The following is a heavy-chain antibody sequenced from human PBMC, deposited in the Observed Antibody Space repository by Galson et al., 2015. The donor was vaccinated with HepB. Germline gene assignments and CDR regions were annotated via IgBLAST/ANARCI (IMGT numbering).Heavy chain of an antibody. D-gene: IGHD6-13*01. Sequence: SLRLSCAASGFTVSSNYMSWVRQAPGKGLEWVSVIYSGGSTYYADSVKGRFTISRNNSKNTLYLQMNSLRAEDTAVYYCASHIPGIAADTTPGYFQHWGQGTLVTVSS. CDR3: ASHIPGIAADTTPGYFQH. CDR2: IYSGGST. V-gene: IGHV3-66*04. CDR1: GFTVSSNY. J-gene: IGHJ1*01.